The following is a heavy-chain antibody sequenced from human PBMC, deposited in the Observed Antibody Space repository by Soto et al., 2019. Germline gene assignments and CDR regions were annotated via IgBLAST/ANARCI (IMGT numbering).Heavy chain of an antibody. Sequence: SVKVSCKASGGTFSSYAISWVRQAPGQGLEWMGGIIPIFGTANYAQKFQGRVTITADESTSTAYMELSRLRSEDTAVYYCARGTKCARLPYYFDYWGQGTLVTVSS. CDR3: ARGTKCARLPYYFDY. CDR2: IIPIFGTA. CDR1: GGTFSSYA. D-gene: IGHD6-6*01. V-gene: IGHV1-69*13. J-gene: IGHJ4*02.